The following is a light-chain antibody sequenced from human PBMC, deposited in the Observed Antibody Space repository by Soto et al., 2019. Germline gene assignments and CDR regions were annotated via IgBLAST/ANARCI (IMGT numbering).Light chain of an antibody. V-gene: IGKV1-39*01. CDR2: DAS. Sequence: DIQMTQSPSSLSASVGDRVTITCRASESISTYLNWYQKKTGKAPKLLIYDASTLQSGVPSRFSGSGGGTDFTLSISSVQPEDFATYFCQQSYMDPITFGQGTRLAIK. CDR1: ESISTY. CDR3: QQSYMDPIT. J-gene: IGKJ5*01.